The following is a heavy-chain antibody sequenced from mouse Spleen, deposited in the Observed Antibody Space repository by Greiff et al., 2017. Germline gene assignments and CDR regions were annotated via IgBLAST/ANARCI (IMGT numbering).Heavy chain of an antibody. CDR1: GFTFSSYA. V-gene: IGHV5-9*04. CDR3: ARQGLRLNWYFDV. J-gene: IGHJ1*01. Sequence: EVKLMESGGGLVKLGGSLKLSCAASGFTFSSYAMSWVRQTPEKRLEWVATISSGGGNTYYPDSVKGRFTISRDNAKNTLYLQMSSLKSEDTAMYYCARQGLRLNWYFDVWGAGTTVTVSS. D-gene: IGHD1-2*01. CDR2: ISSGGGNT.